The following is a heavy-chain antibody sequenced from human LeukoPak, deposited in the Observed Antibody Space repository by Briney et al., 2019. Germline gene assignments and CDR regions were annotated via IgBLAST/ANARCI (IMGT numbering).Heavy chain of an antibody. D-gene: IGHD3-22*01. CDR1: GYSISSGYE. V-gene: IGHV4-38-2*02. CDR3: ARDPWYYYDSSGSSFDY. CDR2: ISQSGNT. J-gene: IGHJ4*02. Sequence: LETLSLTCSVSGYSISSGYEWGWIRQPPGKRLEWIGSISQSGNTYDNLSLKSRVTMSVDTARNQFSLKLTSVTAADTAVYYCARDPWYYYDSSGSSFDYWGQGTLVTVSS.